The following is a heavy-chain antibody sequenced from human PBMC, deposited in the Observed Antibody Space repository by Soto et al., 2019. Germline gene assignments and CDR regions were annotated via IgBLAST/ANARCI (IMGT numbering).Heavy chain of an antibody. CDR1: GDSIGSNVW. CDR3: ARATNKRYFDY. J-gene: IGHJ4*02. CDR2: VYHNGST. V-gene: IGHV4-4*02. Sequence: QVQLHESGPRLVKPSGTLSLTCDVSGDSIGSNVWWSWVRQPPGKGLEWIGEVYHNGSTYYNPSLKSRVTISVDRSKNQFSLKLSSVTAADTAVYYCARATNKRYFDYWGQGTLVTVSS.